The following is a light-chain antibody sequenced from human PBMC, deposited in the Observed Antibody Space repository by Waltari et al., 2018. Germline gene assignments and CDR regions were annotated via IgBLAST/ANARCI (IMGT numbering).Light chain of an antibody. J-gene: IGKJ4*01. CDR3: QQYYGTLLT. CDR1: QGISNS. Sequence: DIQMTQSPSSLSASVGDRVTLTCRASQGISNSLAWYQQKPGKAPKLLLFAASRLESGVPSRFSGSGSGTYYTLTISSLQPEDFATYYCQQYYGTLLTFGGGTKVEIK. V-gene: IGKV1-NL1*01. CDR2: AAS.